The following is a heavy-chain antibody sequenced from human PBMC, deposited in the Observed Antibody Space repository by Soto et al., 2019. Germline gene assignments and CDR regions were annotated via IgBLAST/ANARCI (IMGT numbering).Heavy chain of an antibody. CDR3: AKDAISMVRGVNNWFDP. Sequence: PGGSLRLSCVASGITFGSRAMTWVRQAPGKGLEWVSGISGGGGVSTYYADSVKGRFTISRDNSMNTLYLQMNRLRAEDTAVYYCAKDAISMVRGVNNWFDPWGQGTLVTVS. V-gene: IGHV3-23*01. CDR1: GITFGSRA. CDR2: ISGGGGVST. J-gene: IGHJ5*02. D-gene: IGHD3-10*01.